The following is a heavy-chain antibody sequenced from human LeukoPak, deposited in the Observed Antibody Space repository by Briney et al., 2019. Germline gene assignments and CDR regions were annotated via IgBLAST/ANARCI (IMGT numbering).Heavy chain of an antibody. J-gene: IGHJ3*02. V-gene: IGHV3-30*18. D-gene: IGHD3-22*01. CDR3: AKDRPIDYYDSSGPAGDDAFDI. CDR1: GFTFSSYG. Sequence: PGRSLRLSCAASGFTFSSYGMHWVRQAPGRGLEWVAVISYDGSNKYYADSVKGRFTISRDNSKNTLYLQMNSLRAEDTAVYYCAKDRPIDYYDSSGPAGDDAFDIWGQGTMVTVSS. CDR2: ISYDGSNK.